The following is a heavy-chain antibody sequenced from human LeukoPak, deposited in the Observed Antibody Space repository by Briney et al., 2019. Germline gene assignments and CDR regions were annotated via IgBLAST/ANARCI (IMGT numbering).Heavy chain of an antibody. CDR3: AREAPYYYMDV. Sequence: TSETLSLTCTVSGSSISSYYWSWIRQPPGKGLEWIGYIYYSGSTNYNPSLKSRVTISVDTSKNQFSLKLSSVTAADTAVYYCAREAPYYYMDVWGKGTTVTVSS. CDR1: GSSISSYY. CDR2: IYYSGST. V-gene: IGHV4-59*01. J-gene: IGHJ6*03.